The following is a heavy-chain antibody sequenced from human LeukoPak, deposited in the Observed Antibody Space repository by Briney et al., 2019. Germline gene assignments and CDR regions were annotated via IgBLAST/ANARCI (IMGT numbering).Heavy chain of an antibody. CDR2: INHSGST. Sequence: PSETLSLTCAVYGGSFSGYYWSWIRQPPGKGLEWIGEINHSGSTNYNPSLKSRVTISVDTSKNQFSLKLSSVTAADTAVYYCARVDIVATIVFDYWGQGTLVTVSS. D-gene: IGHD5-12*01. CDR1: GGSFSGYY. J-gene: IGHJ4*02. CDR3: ARVDIVATIVFDY. V-gene: IGHV4-34*01.